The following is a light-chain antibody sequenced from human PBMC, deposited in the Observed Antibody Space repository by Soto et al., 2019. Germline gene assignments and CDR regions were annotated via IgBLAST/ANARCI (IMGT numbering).Light chain of an antibody. CDR1: QSVLYSSNNKNY. CDR3: QQYYSTPPT. CDR2: WAS. Sequence: DIVMTQSPDSLAVSLGERATINCKSSQSVLYSSNNKNYLAWYQQKPGQPPKLLIYWASTRESGVPDRFSGSGSGTDFTRTISSLQAEDGAVYYCQQYYSTPPTFGQGTKVQIK. V-gene: IGKV4-1*01. J-gene: IGKJ1*01.